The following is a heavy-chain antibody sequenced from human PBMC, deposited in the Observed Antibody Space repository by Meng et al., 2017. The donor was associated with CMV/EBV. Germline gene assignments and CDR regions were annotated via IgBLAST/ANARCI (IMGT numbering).Heavy chain of an antibody. Sequence: GESLKISCAASGFTFSDYYMSWIRQAPGKGLEWVAVIWYDGSDKYYADSVKGRFTISRDNSKNTLYLQMNSLRAEDTAVYYCAKDRSSSVSFWFDPWGQGTLVTVSS. CDR2: IWYDGSDK. V-gene: IGHV3-33*06. D-gene: IGHD6-6*01. CDR1: GFTFSDYY. J-gene: IGHJ5*02. CDR3: AKDRSSSVSFWFDP.